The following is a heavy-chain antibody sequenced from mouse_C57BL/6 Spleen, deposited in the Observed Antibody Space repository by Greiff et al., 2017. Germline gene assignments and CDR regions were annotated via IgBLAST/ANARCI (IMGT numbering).Heavy chain of an antibody. CDR2: IYPGDGDT. CDR1: GYAFSSSW. CDR3: ARHDYYSSSYVAMEC. D-gene: IGHD1-1*01. Sequence: QVQLQQSGPELVKPGASVKISCKASGYAFSSSWMNWVKQRPGKGLEWIGRIYPGDGDTNYNGKFKGKATLTADKSSSTAYMRLSSLTSEDSAVYSSARHDYYSSSYVAMECWGTGTSVTAST. J-gene: IGHJ4*01. V-gene: IGHV1-82*01.